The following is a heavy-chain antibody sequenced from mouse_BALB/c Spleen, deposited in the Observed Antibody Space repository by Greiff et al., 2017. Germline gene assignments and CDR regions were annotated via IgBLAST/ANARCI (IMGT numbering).Heavy chain of an antibody. V-gene: IGHV3-6*02. CDR3: ANYGNSFAY. D-gene: IGHD2-1*01. J-gene: IGHJ3*01. Sequence: VQLKESGPGLVKPSQSLSLTCSVTGYSITSGYYWNWIRQLPGNQLEWVGYISYDGSNNYNPSLKNRISITRDTSKNQFFLKLNSVTTEDTATYDCANYGNSFAYWGQGTLVTVSA. CDR2: ISYDGSN. CDR1: GYSITSGYY.